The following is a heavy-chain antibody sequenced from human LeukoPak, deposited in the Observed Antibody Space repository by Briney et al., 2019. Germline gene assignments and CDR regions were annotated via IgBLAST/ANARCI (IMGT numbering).Heavy chain of an antibody. D-gene: IGHD3-10*01. CDR1: GFTFSSYA. CDR2: VWHDGSNR. Sequence: GGSLRLSCTAPGFTFSSYAIHWIRQAPGKGLEWVALVWHDGSNRYYSEAVKGRFTISRDNSKNTVYLQINSLRAEDTAVYYCARGLFGSGSCPDYWGQGTRVTVSS. J-gene: IGHJ4*02. V-gene: IGHV3-33*01. CDR3: ARGLFGSGSCPDY.